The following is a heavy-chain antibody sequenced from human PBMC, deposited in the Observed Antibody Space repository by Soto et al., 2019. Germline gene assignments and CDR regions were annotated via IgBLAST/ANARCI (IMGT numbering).Heavy chain of an antibody. CDR1: GYTFSSYG. CDR2: ITGYDGNA. Sequence: QVQLVQSGAEVKKPGASVKVSCQASGYTFSSYGISWVRQAPGQGLEWMGWITGYDGNANYAQKFQGRVTMTRDTSTNTAYMELRRLRSDDTAVFYWARTTHEEPTFDYWGQGTLGTVAS. J-gene: IGHJ4*02. D-gene: IGHD1-26*01. CDR3: ARTTHEEPTFDY. V-gene: IGHV1-18*01.